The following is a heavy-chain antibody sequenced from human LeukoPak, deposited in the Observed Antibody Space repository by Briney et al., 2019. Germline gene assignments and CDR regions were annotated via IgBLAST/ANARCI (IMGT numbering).Heavy chain of an antibody. CDR2: ISAYNGNT. D-gene: IGHD6-19*01. CDR1: GYTFTSYG. Sequence: VASVKVSCKASGYTFTSYGISWVRQAPGQGLEWMGWISAYNGNTNYAQKLQGRVTMTTDTSTSTAYMELRSLRSDDTAVYYCARDQYSSGWSLGDYWGQGTLVTVSS. J-gene: IGHJ4*02. CDR3: ARDQYSSGWSLGDY. V-gene: IGHV1-18*01.